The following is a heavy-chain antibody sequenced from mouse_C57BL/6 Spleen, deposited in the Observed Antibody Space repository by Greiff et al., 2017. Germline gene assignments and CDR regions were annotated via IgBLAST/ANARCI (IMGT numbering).Heavy chain of an antibody. D-gene: IGHD1-1*01. CDR2: ISYDGSN. V-gene: IGHV3-6*01. CDR1: GYSITSGYY. Sequence: DVQLQESGPGLVKPSQSLSLTCSVTGYSITSGYYWNWIRQFPGNKLEWMGYISYDGSNHYNPSLKNRLAITRDTSKNQFFLKLNSVTTEDPATYYCARGRHITTLLADYWGQGTTLTVSS. CDR3: ARGRHITTLLADY. J-gene: IGHJ2*01.